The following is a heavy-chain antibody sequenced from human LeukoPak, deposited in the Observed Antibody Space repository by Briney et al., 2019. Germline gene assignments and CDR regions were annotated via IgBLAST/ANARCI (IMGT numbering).Heavy chain of an antibody. CDR3: AKATYSSSWNLYFDY. CDR2: ISKDGGNE. CDR1: GFTFSSYA. D-gene: IGHD6-13*01. Sequence: GGSLRLSCAASGFTFSSYATHWVRQAPGKGLEWVAAISKDGGNEYYADTAKGRFTISRDNSKNTLYLQMNSLRAEDTAVYYCAKATYSSSWNLYFDYWGQGTLVTVSS. V-gene: IGHV3-30-3*01. J-gene: IGHJ4*02.